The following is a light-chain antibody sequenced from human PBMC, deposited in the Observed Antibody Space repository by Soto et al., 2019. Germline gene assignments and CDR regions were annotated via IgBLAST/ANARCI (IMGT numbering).Light chain of an antibody. CDR3: QQYGSSHLT. CDR2: GAS. J-gene: IGKJ3*01. CDR1: QSVSSSY. Sequence: EIVLTQSPGTLSLSPGERATLSCRASQSVSSSYLAWYQQKPGQAPRLLIYGASSRATGITDSFSGSGSGTDFTLTSSRLEPEDFALYYCQQYGSSHLTFGPGTKVDIK. V-gene: IGKV3-20*01.